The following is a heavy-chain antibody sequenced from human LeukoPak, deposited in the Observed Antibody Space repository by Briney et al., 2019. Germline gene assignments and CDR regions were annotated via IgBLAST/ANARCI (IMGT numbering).Heavy chain of an antibody. CDR3: ARRSGYDRRAGTLDI. J-gene: IGHJ3*02. CDR1: GYSFTSYG. CDR2: ISCYNGDT. Sequence: ASVKVSRKASGYSFTSYGISWVRQAPGQGLEWMGWISCYNGDTGYQQNVHDRLTVTTDRSTNTVYMELRSLTSDDTAMYYCARRSGYDRRAGTLDIWGQGTMVTVSS. V-gene: IGHV1-18*01. D-gene: IGHD5-12*01.